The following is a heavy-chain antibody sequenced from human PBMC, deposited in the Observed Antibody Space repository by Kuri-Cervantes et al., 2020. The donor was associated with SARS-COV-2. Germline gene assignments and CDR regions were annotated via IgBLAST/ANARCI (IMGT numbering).Heavy chain of an antibody. CDR2: ITRSSVYI. CDR3: ARSPGDGDYDPFDY. CDR1: GFTFSTYT. V-gene: IGHV3-21*01. Sequence: LSLTCVASGFTFSTYTLNWVRQAPGKGLEWVSSITRSSVYISYADSLKGRFTISGDNAKNSLYLQMNSLRAEDTAVYYCARSPGDGDYDPFDYWGQGTLVTVSS. D-gene: IGHD4-17*01. J-gene: IGHJ4*02.